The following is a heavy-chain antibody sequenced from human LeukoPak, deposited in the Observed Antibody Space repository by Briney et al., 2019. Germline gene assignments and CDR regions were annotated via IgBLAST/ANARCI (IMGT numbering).Heavy chain of an antibody. D-gene: IGHD3-10*01. CDR3: ARGEYYFDY. Sequence: SETLSLTCAVYGGSFSGYYWSWIRQPPGKGLEWIGEINHSGSTNYNPSLKSRVTISVDTSKNQFSLKLSSVTAADTAVYYCARGEYYFDYWGQGTLVTVSS. V-gene: IGHV4-34*01. J-gene: IGHJ4*02. CDR1: GGSFSGYY. CDR2: INHSGST.